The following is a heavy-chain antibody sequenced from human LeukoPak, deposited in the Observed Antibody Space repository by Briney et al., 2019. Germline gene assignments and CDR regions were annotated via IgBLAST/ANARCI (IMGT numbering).Heavy chain of an antibody. D-gene: IGHD3-10*01. Sequence: PGGSLRLSCAASGFTVSSNYMSWVRQAPGKGLEWVSVIYSGGSTYYADSVKGRFTISRDNSKNTLYLQMSSLRAEDTAVYYCARASRWFGELSSYMDVWGKGTTVTVSS. CDR3: ARASRWFGELSSYMDV. J-gene: IGHJ6*03. CDR2: IYSGGST. V-gene: IGHV3-53*01. CDR1: GFTVSSNY.